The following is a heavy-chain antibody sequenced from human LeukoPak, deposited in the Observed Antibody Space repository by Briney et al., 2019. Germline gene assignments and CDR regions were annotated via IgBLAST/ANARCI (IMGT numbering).Heavy chain of an antibody. J-gene: IGHJ4*02. CDR2: IKQDGSEK. D-gene: IGHD6-19*01. CDR3: AARPAGAFSSGWYDY. Sequence: PGGSLRLSCAASGFTFISFWMTWVRQAPGKGLEWVANIKQDGSEKYYVDSVKGRFTISRDNAKSSLYLQMNSLRAEDTAVYYCAARPAGAFSSGWYDYWGQGTLVTVSS. CDR1: GFTFISFW. V-gene: IGHV3-7*03.